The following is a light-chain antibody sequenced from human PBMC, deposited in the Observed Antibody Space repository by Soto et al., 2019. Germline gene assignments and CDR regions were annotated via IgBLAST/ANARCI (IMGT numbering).Light chain of an antibody. J-gene: IGKJ1*01. CDR1: QTISGF. CDR3: QQSYTTLGT. V-gene: IGKV1-39*01. CDR2: SAS. Sequence: DIQMTQSPSSLSAFVGDRVTITCRASQTISGFLNWYQQKTGKAPGLLIHSASTLQSGVPSRFSGSGSWTEFPLTISSLQPEDCATYYCQQSYTTLGTFGQGTPVEIK.